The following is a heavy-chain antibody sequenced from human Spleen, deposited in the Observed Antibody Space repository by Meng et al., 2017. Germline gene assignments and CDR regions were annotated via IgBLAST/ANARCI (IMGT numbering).Heavy chain of an antibody. D-gene: IGHD2-21*02. Sequence: GESLKISCEATGYSFSSYWIAWVRQVPGKGLEWMGIIYPADSDTRYSPSFQGQVTISADKSINTAYLQWSSLQASDTAMYYCASGSYCGSDCYLDYWGQGTPVTVSS. J-gene: IGHJ4*02. CDR3: ASGSYCGSDCYLDY. V-gene: IGHV5-51*01. CDR1: GYSFSSYW. CDR2: IYPADSDT.